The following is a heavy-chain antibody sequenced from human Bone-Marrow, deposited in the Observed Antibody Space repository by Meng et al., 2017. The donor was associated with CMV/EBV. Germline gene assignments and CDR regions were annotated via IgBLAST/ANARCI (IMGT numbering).Heavy chain of an antibody. Sequence: ASVKVSCKVSVYTLTELSMHWVRQAPGKGLEWMGGFDPEDGETIYAQKFQGRVTMTEDTSTDTAYMELSSLRSEDTAVYYCATFPLVVAAHHSLDYWGQGTLVT. CDR1: VYTLTELS. CDR2: FDPEDGET. V-gene: IGHV1-24*01. J-gene: IGHJ4*02. CDR3: ATFPLVVAAHHSLDY. D-gene: IGHD6-6*01.